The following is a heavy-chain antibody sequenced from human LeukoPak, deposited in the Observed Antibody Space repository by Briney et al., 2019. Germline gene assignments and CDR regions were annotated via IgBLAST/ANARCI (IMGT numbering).Heavy chain of an antibody. CDR2: IYYSGST. J-gene: IGHJ3*02. V-gene: IGHV4-59*01. CDR3: ARGGHYYDSSGYWGAFDI. D-gene: IGHD3-22*01. Sequence: SETLSLTCTVSGGSISSYYWSWIRQPPGKGLEWIGYIYYSGSTNYNPSLKSRVTISVDTSKNQFSLKLSSVTAADTAVYYCARGGHYYDSSGYWGAFDIWGQGTMVTVSS. CDR1: GGSISSYY.